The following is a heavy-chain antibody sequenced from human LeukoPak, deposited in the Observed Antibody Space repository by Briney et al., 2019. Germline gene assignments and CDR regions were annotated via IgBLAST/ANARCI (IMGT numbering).Heavy chain of an antibody. Sequence: GGSLRLSCAASGFTFHDYYMTWIRQPPGKGLEWISYISSTTNTQYYADSVKGRFTISRDNAKNSLYLQMNSLRAEDTAVYYCARDYYDILTGYSLTASGFDYWGQGTLVTVSS. D-gene: IGHD3-9*01. CDR1: GFTFHDYY. V-gene: IGHV3-11*04. CDR3: ARDYYDILTGYSLTASGFDY. CDR2: ISSTTNTQ. J-gene: IGHJ4*02.